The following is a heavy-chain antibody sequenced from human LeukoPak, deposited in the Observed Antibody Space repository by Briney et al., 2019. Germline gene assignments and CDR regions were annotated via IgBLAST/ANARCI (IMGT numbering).Heavy chain of an antibody. Sequence: PGGSLRLSCLTSGFTLSTNAMSWVRQAPGKGLEWISGISGSGASIYYADSVKGRFTISRDDSRNTLYLQMNSLGGDDTAVYYCAKDVGKWESLHFFDYWGQGTLVTVSS. CDR2: ISGSGASI. CDR1: GFTLSTNA. CDR3: AKDVGKWESLHFFDY. V-gene: IGHV3-23*01. J-gene: IGHJ4*02. D-gene: IGHD1-26*01.